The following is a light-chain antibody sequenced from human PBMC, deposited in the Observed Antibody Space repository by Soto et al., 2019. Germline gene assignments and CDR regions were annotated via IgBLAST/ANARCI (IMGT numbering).Light chain of an antibody. Sequence: EVVLTQSPGTLSLSPGEKASLSCRASQSTNYLTWYQQKPGQAPRLLIYDASNRATGIPARFSGSGSGTDFTLTISSLEPEDFAVYYCQQRSNWPTFGQGTKVDIK. CDR2: DAS. CDR3: QQRSNWPT. CDR1: QSTNY. J-gene: IGKJ1*01. V-gene: IGKV3-11*01.